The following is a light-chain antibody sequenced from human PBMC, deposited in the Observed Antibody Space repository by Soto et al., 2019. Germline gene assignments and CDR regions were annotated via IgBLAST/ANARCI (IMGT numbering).Light chain of an antibody. V-gene: IGKV3-15*01. CDR3: QQYNNWPRT. CDR1: QSVSSK. Sequence: EIVMTQSPGTLSVSPGERATLSCRASQSVSSKLAWYQQKPGQAPRLLIYGASTRATDIPATFSGSGSGTQFTLTISSLQSEDFAVYYCQQYNNWPRTFGQGTKV. J-gene: IGKJ1*01. CDR2: GAS.